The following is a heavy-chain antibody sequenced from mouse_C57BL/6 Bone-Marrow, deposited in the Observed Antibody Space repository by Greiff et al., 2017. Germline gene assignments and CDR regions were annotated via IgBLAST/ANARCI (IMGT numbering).Heavy chain of an antibody. Sequence: EVQLVESGGGLVQPGGSLSLSCAASGFTFTDYYMSWVRQPPGKALEWLGFIRNKANGYTTEYSASVKGRFTISRDNSQSFLYLQMNALRAEDSANYYCASRITTAYAMDYWGQGTSVTVSS. CDR1: GFTFTDYY. J-gene: IGHJ4*01. CDR2: IRNKANGYTT. V-gene: IGHV7-3*01. D-gene: IGHD1-1*01. CDR3: ASRITTAYAMDY.